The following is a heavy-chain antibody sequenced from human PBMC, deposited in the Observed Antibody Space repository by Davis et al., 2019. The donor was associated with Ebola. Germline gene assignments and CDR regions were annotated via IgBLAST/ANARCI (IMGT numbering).Heavy chain of an antibody. D-gene: IGHD2-21*01. V-gene: IGHV3-73*01. Sequence: GGSLRLSCAASGFTFSGSAMHWVRQASGKGLEWVGRIRSKANSYATAYAASVKGRFTISRDDSKNTAYLQMNSLRAEDTAVYYCAKDTRALLRYCGDDCYMDYWGQGTLVTVSS. CDR1: GFTFSGSA. J-gene: IGHJ4*02. CDR2: IRSKANSYAT. CDR3: AKDTRALLRYCGDDCYMDY.